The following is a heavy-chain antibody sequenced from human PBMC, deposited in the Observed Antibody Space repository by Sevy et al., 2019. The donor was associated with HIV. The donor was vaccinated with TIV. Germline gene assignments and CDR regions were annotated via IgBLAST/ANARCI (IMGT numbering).Heavy chain of an antibody. CDR1: GGSITSLY. V-gene: IGHV4-59*08. CDR3: AGENAWGRCYS. J-gene: IGHJ4*02. CDR2: IYSNGQI. D-gene: IGHD1-26*01. Sequence: SETLSLTCTVSGGSITSLYWNWIRQPPGKGLEWIANIYSNGQINYNPSLKRRITLSLVTSNNQFSLRLSSVTAADTAMYYCAGENAWGRCYSWGQGTLVTVSS.